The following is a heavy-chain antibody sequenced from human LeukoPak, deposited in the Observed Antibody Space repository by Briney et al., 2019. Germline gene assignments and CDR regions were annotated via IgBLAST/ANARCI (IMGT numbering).Heavy chain of an antibody. CDR2: VHLDGRT. Sequence: PSGTLSLTCGVSGGSVINTNWWTWVRRPPGKGLDGIGEVHLDGRTNYNPSLESRLTMSVDVSENQVSLKLTSVTAADTAVYYCAREGGFYRPLDYSGQGTLVTVSS. CDR1: GGSVINTNW. CDR3: AREGGFYRPLDY. J-gene: IGHJ4*02. V-gene: IGHV4-4*02. D-gene: IGHD3-3*01.